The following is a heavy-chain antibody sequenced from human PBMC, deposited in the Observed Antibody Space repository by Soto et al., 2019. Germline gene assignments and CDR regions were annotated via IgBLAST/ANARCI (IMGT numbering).Heavy chain of an antibody. D-gene: IGHD2-2*01. CDR1: GGSISNYY. CDR3: ASRYCSSTACYGYLEY. CDR2: IYTSGST. J-gene: IGHJ4*02. Sequence: QVQLQESGPGLVKPSETLSLTCTVSGGSISNYYWTWIRQPAGKGLEWIGRIYTSGSTNYNPSLKSRVTMSVETSKRQFSLELSSVTAADTAIYYCASRYCSSTACYGYLEYWGQGTLVTVSS. V-gene: IGHV4-4*07.